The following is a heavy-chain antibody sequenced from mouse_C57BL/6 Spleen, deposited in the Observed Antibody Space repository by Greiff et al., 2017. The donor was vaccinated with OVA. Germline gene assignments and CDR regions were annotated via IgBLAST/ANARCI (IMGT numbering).Heavy chain of an antibody. V-gene: IGHV1-52*01. D-gene: IGHD2-5*01. CDR2: IDPSDSET. Sequence: QVQLQQPGAELVRPGSSVKLSCKASGYTFTSYWMHWVKQRPIQGLEWIGNIDPSDSETHYNQKFKDKATLTVDKSSSTAYMQLSSLTSEDSAVYYCVYYSNYEGFAYWGQGTLVTVSA. CDR3: VYYSNYEGFAY. CDR1: GYTFTSYW. J-gene: IGHJ3*01.